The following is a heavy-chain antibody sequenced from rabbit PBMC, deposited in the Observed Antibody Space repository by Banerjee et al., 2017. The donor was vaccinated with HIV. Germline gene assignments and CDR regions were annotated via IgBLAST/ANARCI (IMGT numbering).Heavy chain of an antibody. Sequence: QEQLEESGGDLVQPEGSLTLTCTASGFSFSSSYYMCWVRQAPGKGLEWIGCIYGGSSGSTYYASWAKGRFTISKTSSTTVTLQMTSLTAADTATYFCARSRGDYYGMDLWGPGTLVTVS. CDR3: ARSRGDYYGMDL. V-gene: IGHV1S45*01. D-gene: IGHD4-1*01. J-gene: IGHJ6*01. CDR1: GFSFSSSYY. CDR2: IYGGSSGST.